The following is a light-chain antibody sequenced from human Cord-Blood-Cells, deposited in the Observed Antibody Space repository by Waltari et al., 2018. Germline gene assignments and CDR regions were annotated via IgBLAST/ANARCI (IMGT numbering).Light chain of an antibody. J-gene: IGKJ3*01. CDR1: QSVLYSSNNKNY. Sequence: DIVMTQSPDSLAVSLGERATINCKSSQSVLYSSNNKNYLAWYQQKPGQPPKLLIYWASTRESGAPDRFSGSGSGTDVTLTISSLQAEDVAVYYCQQYYSTPFTFGPGTKVDIK. CDR2: WAS. V-gene: IGKV4-1*01. CDR3: QQYYSTPFT.